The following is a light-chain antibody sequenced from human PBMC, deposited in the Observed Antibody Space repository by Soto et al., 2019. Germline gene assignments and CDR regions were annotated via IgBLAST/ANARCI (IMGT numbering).Light chain of an antibody. V-gene: IGKV1-12*01. Sequence: DIQMTQSPSSLSASIGDRVILTCRASQGITSYLNWYQVKTGKAPKLLIYDATRLEGGVPSRFSGSGSGTEFTLTISSLQPEDFATYYCQHADSFPLITFGQGTRLEIK. CDR3: QHADSFPLIT. CDR2: DAT. CDR1: QGITSY. J-gene: IGKJ5*01.